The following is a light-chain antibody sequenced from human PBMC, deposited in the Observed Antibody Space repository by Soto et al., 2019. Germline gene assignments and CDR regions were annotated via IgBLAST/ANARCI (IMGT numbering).Light chain of an antibody. CDR1: QSVSSSQ. J-gene: IGKJ2*01. CDR2: GAS. Sequence: EIVLTQSPGTLSLSPGERATLSCRASQSVSSSQLAWYQQKPGQAHTLLIYGASTTATGIPDRFSGGGSGTDFTLTISRLEPEDFAVYYCQQFGSSPEYTFGQGTKLEVK. CDR3: QQFGSSPEYT. V-gene: IGKV3-20*01.